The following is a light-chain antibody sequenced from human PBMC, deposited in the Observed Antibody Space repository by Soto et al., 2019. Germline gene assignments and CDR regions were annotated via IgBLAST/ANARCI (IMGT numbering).Light chain of an antibody. Sequence: DIQMTQSPSTLSASVGDRVSITCRASQSISSQLAWYQQKPGKAPNLLIYQASTLETGVPSRFTGSGSGTELTLTISSLQPDDLASYYRLQYQSSWTFGQGTKVEVK. CDR1: QSISSQ. CDR3: LQYQSSWT. V-gene: IGKV1-5*03. J-gene: IGKJ1*01. CDR2: QAS.